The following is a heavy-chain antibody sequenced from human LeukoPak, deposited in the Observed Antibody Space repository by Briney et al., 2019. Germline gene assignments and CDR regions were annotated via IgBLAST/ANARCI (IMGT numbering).Heavy chain of an antibody. V-gene: IGHV3-21*01. D-gene: IGHD2-8*01. Sequence: PGGSLRLSCAASGFTFSSYSMNWVRQAPGKGLEWVSSISSSSSYIYYADSVKGRFTISRDNAKNSLYLQMNSLRAEDTAVYYCARAGVRSSYYFDYWGQGTLVTVSS. CDR2: ISSSSSYI. CDR3: ARAGVRSSYYFDY. J-gene: IGHJ4*02. CDR1: GFTFSSYS.